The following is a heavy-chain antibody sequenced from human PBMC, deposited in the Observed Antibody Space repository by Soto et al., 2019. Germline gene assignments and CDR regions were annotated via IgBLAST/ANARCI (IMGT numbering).Heavy chain of an antibody. Sequence: SGGGLVQPGRSLRLSCAASGFTFDDYAMHWVRQPPGEGLEWVSSISWNSGNLGYADSVKGRFTISRDNAKNSLYLQMNSLRGEDTALYYCAKGASTTVFAFNDYWGQGTLVTVSS. CDR3: AKGASTTVFAFNDY. J-gene: IGHJ4*02. D-gene: IGHD4-17*01. CDR2: ISWNSGNL. V-gene: IGHV3-9*01. CDR1: GFTFDDYA.